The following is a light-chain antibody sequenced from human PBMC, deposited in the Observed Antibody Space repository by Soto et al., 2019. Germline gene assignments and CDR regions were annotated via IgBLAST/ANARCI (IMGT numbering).Light chain of an antibody. J-gene: IGKJ1*01. CDR3: QQYGSSLWG. Sequence: EIVLTQSPGTLSLSPGERATLSCRASQSVSSSYLAWYQQKPGQAPRLLIYGASSRATGIPDRFSGSGSGTDFTLTISRLEPEDFAVYSCQQYGSSLWGFGQGTQVEIK. CDR2: GAS. CDR1: QSVSSSY. V-gene: IGKV3-20*01.